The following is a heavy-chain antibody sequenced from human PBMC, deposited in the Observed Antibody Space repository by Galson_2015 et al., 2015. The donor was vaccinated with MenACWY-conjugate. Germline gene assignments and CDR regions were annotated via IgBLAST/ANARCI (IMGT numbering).Heavy chain of an antibody. CDR2: ISLSGSTV. CDR1: GFTLKFYA. D-gene: IGHD3-16*01. V-gene: IGHV3-48*02. J-gene: IGHJ6*02. Sequence: SLRLSCAASGFTLKFYALNWVRQAPGKGLEWISFISLSGSTVHYADSVKGRFNISRDHAKKSLYLQMNSLRDEDTAVYSCARRQRIITYTVDGGVDGMDVWGQGTTVIVSS. CDR3: ARRQRIITYTVDGGVDGMDV.